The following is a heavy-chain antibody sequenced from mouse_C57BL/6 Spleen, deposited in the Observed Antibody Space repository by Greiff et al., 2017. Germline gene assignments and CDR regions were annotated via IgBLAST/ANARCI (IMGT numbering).Heavy chain of an antibody. CDR2: IWRGGST. J-gene: IGHJ4*01. CDR1: GFSLTSYG. CDR3: AKEKGYGGGMDY. V-gene: IGHV2-5*01. Sequence: VMLVESGPGLVQPSQSLSITCTVSGFSLTSYGVHWVRQSPGKGLEWLGVIWRGGSTDYNAAFMSRLSITKDNSKSQVFCKMNSLQADDTAIYYCAKEKGYGGGMDYWGQGTSVTVSS. D-gene: IGHD2-2*01.